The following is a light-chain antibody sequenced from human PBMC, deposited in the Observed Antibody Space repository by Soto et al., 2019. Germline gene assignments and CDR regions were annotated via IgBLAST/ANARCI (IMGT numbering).Light chain of an antibody. CDR3: QKYDNVPLT. V-gene: IGKV1-33*01. CDR2: DAS. J-gene: IGKJ4*01. Sequence: DIPMTQSPSSLSASVGDRVTITCQASQDISKYLNWYQQKPGKAPKLLIYDASNLETGVPSRFSGSGSGTDFSFTISSLQPEDIATYYCQKYDNVPLTFGGGTKVEIK. CDR1: QDISKY.